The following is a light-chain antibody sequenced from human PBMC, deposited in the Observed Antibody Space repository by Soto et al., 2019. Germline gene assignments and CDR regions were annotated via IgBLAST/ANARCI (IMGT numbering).Light chain of an antibody. CDR3: SSYTSTSTLYV. CDR1: SSDLGGYNY. CDR2: EVT. J-gene: IGLJ1*01. V-gene: IGLV2-14*01. Sequence: QSALTQPASVSGSPGQSITISCTGASSDLGGYNYVSWYQQHPGKAPKLMIYEVTNRPSGVSNRFSGYKSDNTASLTISGLQAEDEADYYCSSYTSTSTLYVFGTGTKLTVL.